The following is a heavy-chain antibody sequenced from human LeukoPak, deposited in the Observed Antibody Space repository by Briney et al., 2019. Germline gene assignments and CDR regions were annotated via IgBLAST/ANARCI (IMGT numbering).Heavy chain of an antibody. Sequence: ASVKVSCKASGYTFTTYGISWVRQAPGQGLEWMGWISGYNGNTDYARNLQDRVTMTTDTSTSTAYMELGSLRSDDTAVYYCARVKRSAFSSGSNWFDPWGQGTMVTVSS. D-gene: IGHD6-19*01. CDR3: ARVKRSAFSSGSNWFDP. V-gene: IGHV1-18*01. J-gene: IGHJ5*02. CDR1: GYTFTTYG. CDR2: ISGYNGNT.